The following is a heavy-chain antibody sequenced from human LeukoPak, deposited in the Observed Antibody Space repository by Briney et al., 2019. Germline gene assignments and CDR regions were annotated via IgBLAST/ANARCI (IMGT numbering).Heavy chain of an antibody. CDR3: ARDPSVNYYDSSGFFDY. CDR1: GGTFSSYA. V-gene: IGHV1-69*01. Sequence: WVKVSCKASGGTFSSYAISWVRQAPGQGLEWMEGIIPIFGTANYAQKFQGRVTITADESTSTAYMELSSLRSEDTAVYYCARDPSVNYYDSSGFFDYWGQGTLVTVSS. D-gene: IGHD3-22*01. J-gene: IGHJ4*02. CDR2: IIPIFGTA.